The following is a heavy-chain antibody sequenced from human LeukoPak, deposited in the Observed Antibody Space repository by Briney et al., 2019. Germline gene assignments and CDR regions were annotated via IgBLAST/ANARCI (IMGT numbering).Heavy chain of an antibody. V-gene: IGHV4-39*01. J-gene: IGHJ1*01. CDR3: ARGPYCGGDCYLPAEYFQH. Sequence: TSETLSLTCTVSGGSISSSSYYWGWIRQPPGKGLEWIGSIYYSGSTYYNPSLKSRVTISVDMSKNQFSLKLSSVTAADTAVYYCARGPYCGGDCYLPAEYFQHWGQGTLVTVSS. CDR2: IYYSGST. CDR1: GGSISSSSYY. D-gene: IGHD2-21*02.